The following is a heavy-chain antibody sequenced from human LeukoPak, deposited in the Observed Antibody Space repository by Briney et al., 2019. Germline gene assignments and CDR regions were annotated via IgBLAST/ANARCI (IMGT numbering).Heavy chain of an antibody. CDR1: GFTFSSYS. J-gene: IGHJ4*02. D-gene: IGHD2-2*01. V-gene: IGHV3-48*01. CDR3: ATARYCSSTSCYDY. Sequence: PGGCLRLACAAYGFTFSSYSVNWVRQAPGRGIGWDSYISRSSSTIYYADSVKGRFTISSDNAKNSLYMQMNSLRAEDTAVYYCATARYCSSTSCYDYWGQGTLVTVSS. CDR2: ISRSSSTI.